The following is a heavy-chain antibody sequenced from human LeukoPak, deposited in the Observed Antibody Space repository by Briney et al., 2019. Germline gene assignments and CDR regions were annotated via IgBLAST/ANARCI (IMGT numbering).Heavy chain of an antibody. J-gene: IGHJ3*02. CDR2: VNPNSGGT. CDR1: GYTFTDYY. CDR3: ARATNDAFDI. V-gene: IGHV1-2*02. Sequence: ASVKVSCKASGYTFTDYYIHWVRQAPGQGLEWMGWVNPNSGGTNYAQKFQGRVTLSRDTSISTAYMELSRLRSDDTAVYYCARATNDAFDIWGQGTMVTVSS.